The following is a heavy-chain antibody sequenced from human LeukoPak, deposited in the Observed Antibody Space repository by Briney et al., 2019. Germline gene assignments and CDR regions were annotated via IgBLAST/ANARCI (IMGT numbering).Heavy chain of an antibody. D-gene: IGHD3-22*01. J-gene: IGHJ4*02. CDR3: ARDFSGYPEGQFDY. CDR1: GYTFTSYG. V-gene: IGHV1-18*01. Sequence: GASVKVSCKASGYTFTSYGISWVRQAPGQGLEWMGWISAYNGNTNYAQKLQGRVTMTTDTSTSTAYMELRSLRSDDTAVYYCARDFSGYPEGQFDYWGQGTLVTVSS. CDR2: ISAYNGNT.